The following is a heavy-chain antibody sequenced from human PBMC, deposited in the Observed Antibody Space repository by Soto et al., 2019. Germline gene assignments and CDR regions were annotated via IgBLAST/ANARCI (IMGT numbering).Heavy chain of an antibody. CDR1: GFTFSSYS. Sequence: EVQLVESGGGLVQPGGSLRLSCAASGFTFSSYSMNWVRQAPGKGLEWVSYISSSSSTIYYADSVKGRFTISRDNAKNSLYLQMNSLRDEDTAVYYCARVLVGYGDYIIGWYFDLWGRGTLVPVSS. CDR3: ARVLVGYGDYIIGWYFDL. J-gene: IGHJ2*01. CDR2: ISSSSSTI. V-gene: IGHV3-48*02. D-gene: IGHD4-17*01.